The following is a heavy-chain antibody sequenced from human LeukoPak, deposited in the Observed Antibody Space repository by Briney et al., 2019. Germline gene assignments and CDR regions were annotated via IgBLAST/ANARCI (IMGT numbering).Heavy chain of an antibody. V-gene: IGHV3-23*01. Sequence: GGSLRLSCAASGFTLSSYAMSWVRQAPGKGLEWVSAISGSGASTYYADSVKGRFTISRDNSKNTLYLQMNSLRAEDTAVYYCAKDGTGSWGMDVWGQGTTVTVSS. J-gene: IGHJ6*02. CDR3: AKDGTGSWGMDV. CDR2: ISGSGAST. CDR1: GFTLSSYA. D-gene: IGHD1-14*01.